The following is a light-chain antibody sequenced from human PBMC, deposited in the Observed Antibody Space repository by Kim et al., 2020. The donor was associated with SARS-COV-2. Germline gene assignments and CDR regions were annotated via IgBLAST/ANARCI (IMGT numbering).Light chain of an antibody. V-gene: IGKV1-5*01. CDR1: QSMSTT. CDR3: QQYNIFLYT. J-gene: IGKJ2*01. Sequence: DIQMTQSPSTLSASVGDRVTMTCRASQSMSTTLAWYQQKPGKAPKLLIYDASTLKSGVPSRFSGSASGTEFTLTISSVQPDDFGTYYCQQYNIFLYTFGQGTKLEI. CDR2: DAS.